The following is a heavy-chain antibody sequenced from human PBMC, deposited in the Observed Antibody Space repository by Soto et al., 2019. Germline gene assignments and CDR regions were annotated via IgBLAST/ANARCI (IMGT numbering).Heavy chain of an antibody. Sequence: QVQLVQSGAEVKKPGSSVKVSCKVSGGTFSNYAIDWVRLAPGHGREWMGGIVPIFGTTYYTQKFQGRATIIADDSTTTAYLEMSSLRSEDTAIYYCARVEAVAGLYNYPGLDVWGQGTAVTVSS. D-gene: IGHD6-19*01. CDR1: GGTFSNYA. CDR3: ARVEAVAGLYNYPGLDV. J-gene: IGHJ6*02. V-gene: IGHV1-69*12. CDR2: IVPIFGTT.